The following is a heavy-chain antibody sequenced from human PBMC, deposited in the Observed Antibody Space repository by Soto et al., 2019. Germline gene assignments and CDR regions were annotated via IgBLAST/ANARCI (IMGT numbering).Heavy chain of an antibody. D-gene: IGHD3-22*01. J-gene: IGHJ5*02. CDR3: ARGRPDSSGYYGMGTYWFDP. CDR2: IGTAGDP. V-gene: IGHV3-13*05. Sequence: EVQLVESGGGLVQPGGSLRLSCAASGFTFSSYDMHWVRQATGKGLEWVSAIGTAGDPYYPGSVKGRFTISRENAKNSLYLQMNSLRAGDTAVYYCARGRPDSSGYYGMGTYWFDPWGQGTLVTVSS. CDR1: GFTFSSYD.